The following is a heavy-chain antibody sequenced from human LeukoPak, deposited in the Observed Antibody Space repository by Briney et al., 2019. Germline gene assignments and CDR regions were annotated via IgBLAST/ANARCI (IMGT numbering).Heavy chain of an antibody. D-gene: IGHD3-10*01. CDR3: AKTVSGSYSYQGGDY. Sequence: GGSLRLSCAASGFTFSSYAMTWVRQAPGKGLEWLSSISGSGGNTYYAGSVKGRFTISRDNSKNTLYLQMNSLRAEDTAVYYCAKTVSGSYSYQGGDYWGQGTLVTVSS. J-gene: IGHJ4*02. CDR2: ISGSGGNT. CDR1: GFTFSSYA. V-gene: IGHV3-23*01.